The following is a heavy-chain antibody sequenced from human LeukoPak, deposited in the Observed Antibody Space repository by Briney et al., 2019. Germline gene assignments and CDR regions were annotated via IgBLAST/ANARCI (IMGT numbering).Heavy chain of an antibody. V-gene: IGHV4-4*09. CDR2: IYTSGST. D-gene: IGHD5-12*01. CDR3: ARHTWYSGYDRYSDL. CDR1: GGSISSYY. Sequence: SETLSLTCTVSGGSISSYYWSWIRQPPGKGLEWIGYIYTSGSTNYNPSLKSRVTISVDTSKNQFSLKLSSVTAADTAVYYCARHTWYSGYDRYSDLWGRGTLVTVSS. J-gene: IGHJ2*01.